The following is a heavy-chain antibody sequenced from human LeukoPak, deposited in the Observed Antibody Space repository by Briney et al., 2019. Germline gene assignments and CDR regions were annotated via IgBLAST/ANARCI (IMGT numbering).Heavy chain of an antibody. Sequence: ASVKVSCKASGYTFTSYGISWVRKAPGQGLEWMGWISAYNGNTNYAQKLQGRVTMTTDTSTSTAYMELGSLRSDDTAVYYCAREKLSSGWYSYYYMDVWGKGTTVTVSS. CDR2: ISAYNGNT. CDR3: AREKLSSGWYSYYYMDV. D-gene: IGHD6-19*01. CDR1: GYTFTSYG. V-gene: IGHV1-18*01. J-gene: IGHJ6*03.